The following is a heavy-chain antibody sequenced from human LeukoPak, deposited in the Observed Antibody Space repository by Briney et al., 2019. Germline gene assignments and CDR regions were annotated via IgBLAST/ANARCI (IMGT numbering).Heavy chain of an antibody. CDR1: GGSFSGYY. V-gene: IGHV4-59*01. CDR2: IYYSGST. CDR3: ARGYSNYFDY. Sequence: PSETLSLTCAVYGGSFSGYYWSWIRQPPGKGLEWIGYIYYSGSTNYNPSLKSRVTISVDTSKNQFSLKLSSVTAADTAVYYCARGYSNYFDYWGQGTLVTVSS. D-gene: IGHD4-11*01. J-gene: IGHJ4*02.